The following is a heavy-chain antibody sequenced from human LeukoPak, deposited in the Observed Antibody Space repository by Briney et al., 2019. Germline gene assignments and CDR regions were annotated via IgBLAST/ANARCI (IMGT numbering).Heavy chain of an antibody. V-gene: IGHV3-48*01. CDR3: ARDRREPPYYDFWSGYSPWDSDAFDI. D-gene: IGHD3-3*01. Sequence: GGSLRLSCAASGFTFSSYSMNWVRQAPGKGLEWVSYISSSSSTIHYADSVKGRFTISRDNAKNSLYLQMNSLRAEDTAVYYCARDRREPPYYDFWSGYSPWDSDAFDIWGQGTMVTVSS. CDR1: GFTFSSYS. CDR2: ISSSSSTI. J-gene: IGHJ3*02.